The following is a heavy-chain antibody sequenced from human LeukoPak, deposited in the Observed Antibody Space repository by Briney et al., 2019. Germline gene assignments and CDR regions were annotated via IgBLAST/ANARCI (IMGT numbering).Heavy chain of an antibody. CDR2: ISGSGGST. CDR3: ARGKEMATITDY. Sequence: GGSLRLSCAASGFTFSSYAMSWVRQAPGKGLEWVSAISGSGGSTYYADSVKGRFTISRDNSKNTLYLQMNSLRAEDTAVYYCARGKEMATITDYWGQGTLVTVSS. V-gene: IGHV3-23*01. CDR1: GFTFSSYA. D-gene: IGHD5-24*01. J-gene: IGHJ4*02.